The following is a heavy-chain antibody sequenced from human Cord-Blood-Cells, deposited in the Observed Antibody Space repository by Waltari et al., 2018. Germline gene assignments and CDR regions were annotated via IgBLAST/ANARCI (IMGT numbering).Heavy chain of an antibody. CDR1: GGTFSRYA. D-gene: IGHD3-10*02. Sequence: QVQLVQSGAEVEKPGSPVKVPCKASGGTFSRYAISWGRQAPGQGLEWMGGIIPILGIANYAQKFQGRVTITADKSTSTAYMELSSLRSEDTAVYYCARGSVRVYMDVWGKGTTVTVSS. CDR3: ARGSVRVYMDV. J-gene: IGHJ6*03. CDR2: IIPILGIA. V-gene: IGHV1-69*10.